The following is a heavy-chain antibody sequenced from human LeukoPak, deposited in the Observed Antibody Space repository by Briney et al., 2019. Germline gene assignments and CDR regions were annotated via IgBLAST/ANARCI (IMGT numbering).Heavy chain of an antibody. Sequence: GGSLRLSCAASGFTFSSYWMHWVRQAPGKGLVWVSRINSDGSSTRYADSVKGRFTISRDNSKNTLYLQMNSLRAEDTAVYYCAKQLRVYYYMDVWGKGTTVTVSS. V-gene: IGHV3-74*01. D-gene: IGHD1-1*01. CDR1: GFTFSSYW. CDR2: INSDGSST. CDR3: AKQLRVYYYMDV. J-gene: IGHJ6*03.